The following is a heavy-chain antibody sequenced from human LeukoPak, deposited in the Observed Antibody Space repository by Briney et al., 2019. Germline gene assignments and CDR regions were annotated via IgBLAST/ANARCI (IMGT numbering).Heavy chain of an antibody. Sequence: PGGSLRLSCAASGFTVSSNYMSWVRQAPGKGLEWVSVIYSGGSTYYADSVKGRFTISRDNSKNTLYLQMNSLRAEDTAVNYCAREQWLALDYWGQGTLVTVSS. J-gene: IGHJ4*02. V-gene: IGHV3-53*01. D-gene: IGHD6-19*01. CDR3: AREQWLALDY. CDR2: IYSGGST. CDR1: GFTVSSNY.